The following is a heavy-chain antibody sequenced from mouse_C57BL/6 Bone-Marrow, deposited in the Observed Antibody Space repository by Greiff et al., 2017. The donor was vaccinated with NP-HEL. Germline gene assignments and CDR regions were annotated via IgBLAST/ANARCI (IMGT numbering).Heavy chain of an antibody. CDR2: IDPENGDT. CDR3: TPLRGLIFFAY. J-gene: IGHJ3*01. Sequence: EVKLQESGAELVRPGASVKLSCTASGFNIKDDYMHWVKQRPEQGLEWIGWIDPENGDTEYASKFQGKATITADTSSNTAYLQLSSLTSEDTAVYYCTPLRGLIFFAYWGQGTLVTVSA. CDR1: GFNIKDDY. V-gene: IGHV14-4*01. D-gene: IGHD1-1*01.